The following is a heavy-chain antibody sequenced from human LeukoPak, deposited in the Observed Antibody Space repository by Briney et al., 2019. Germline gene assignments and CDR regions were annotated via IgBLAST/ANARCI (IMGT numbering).Heavy chain of an antibody. V-gene: IGHV4-61*02. CDR1: GYSISSGYY. J-gene: IGHJ4*02. Sequence: SETLSLTCAVSGYSISSGYYWGWIRQPAGEGLEWIGRIYTSGSTNYNPSLKSRVTISVDTSKNQFSLKLSSVTAADTAVYYCAREPTYYYGSGSYSETDDYWGQGTLVTVSS. D-gene: IGHD3-10*01. CDR3: AREPTYYYGSGSYSETDDY. CDR2: IYTSGST.